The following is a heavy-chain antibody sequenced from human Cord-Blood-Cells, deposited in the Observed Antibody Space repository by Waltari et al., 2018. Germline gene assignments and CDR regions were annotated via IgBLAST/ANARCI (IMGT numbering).Heavy chain of an antibody. V-gene: IGHV1-2*02. CDR1: GYTFTGYY. Sequence: QVQLVQSGAEVKKPGASVKVSCKASGYTFTGYYMHWVRQAPGQGLEWMGWINPNSGGTNYAQKCQGRVTMTRDTSISTAYMGLSRLRSDDTAVYYCARVRGSGWYFDYWGQGTLVTVSS. J-gene: IGHJ4*02. CDR2: INPNSGGT. D-gene: IGHD6-19*01. CDR3: ARVRGSGWYFDY.